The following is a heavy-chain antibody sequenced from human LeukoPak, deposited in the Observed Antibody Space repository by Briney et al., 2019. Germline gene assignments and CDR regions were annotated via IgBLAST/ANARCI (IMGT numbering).Heavy chain of an antibody. Sequence: GGSLRLSCAASGFTFSSYSMNWVRQAPGKGLEWVSSISSSSSYIYYADSVKGRFTISRDNAKNSLYLQMNSLRAEDTAVYYCARASWKDDAFDIWGQGTMVTVSS. J-gene: IGHJ3*02. CDR1: GFTFSSYS. CDR3: ARASWKDDAFDI. D-gene: IGHD1-1*01. CDR2: ISSSSSYI. V-gene: IGHV3-21*01.